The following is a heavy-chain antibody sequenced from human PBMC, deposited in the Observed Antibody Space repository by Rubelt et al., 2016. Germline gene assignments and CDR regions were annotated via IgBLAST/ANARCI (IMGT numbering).Heavy chain of an antibody. J-gene: IGHJ3*02. CDR3: ARERAGSLLITDAFDI. V-gene: IGHV1-8*01. CDR2: MNPNSGNT. Sequence: VRQATGQGLEWMGWMNPNSGNTGYAQKFQGRVTMTRDTSISTAYMELSRLRSDDTAVYYCARERAGSLLITDAFDIWDQGTMVTVSS. D-gene: IGHD6-19*01.